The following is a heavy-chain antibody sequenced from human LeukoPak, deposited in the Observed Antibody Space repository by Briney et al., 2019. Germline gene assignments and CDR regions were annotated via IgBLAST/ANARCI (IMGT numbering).Heavy chain of an antibody. Sequence: NPSQTLSLTCTVSGGSISSGSYYWSWIRQPAGKGLEWIGRIYTSGNTNYNPSLKSRVTISVDTSKNQFSLKLSSVTAADTAVYYCASCVPAAGVVGYMDVWGKGTTVTVSS. CDR1: GGSISSGSYY. CDR2: IYTSGNT. J-gene: IGHJ6*03. V-gene: IGHV4-61*02. D-gene: IGHD6-13*01. CDR3: ASCVPAAGVVGYMDV.